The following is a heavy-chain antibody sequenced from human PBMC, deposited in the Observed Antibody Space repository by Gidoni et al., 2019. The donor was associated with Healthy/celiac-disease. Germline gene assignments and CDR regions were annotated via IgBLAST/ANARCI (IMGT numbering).Heavy chain of an antibody. Sequence: GNGMAWMGRIDPSDSYTNYSQSFQGHVTISADKSISTAYLQWSSMKAWDPAMYYGARQACSSTICYFWTQNWFDPWGQGTLVTVSS. D-gene: IGHD2-2*01. V-gene: IGHV5-10-1*01. CDR3: ARQACSSTICYFWTQNWFDP. J-gene: IGHJ5*02. CDR2: IDPSDSYT.